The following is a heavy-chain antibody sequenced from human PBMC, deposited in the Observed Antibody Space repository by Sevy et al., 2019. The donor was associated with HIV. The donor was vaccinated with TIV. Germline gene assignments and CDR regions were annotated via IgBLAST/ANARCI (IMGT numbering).Heavy chain of an antibody. CDR3: ARGSSSSWSFDY. V-gene: IGHV3-13*01. J-gene: IGHJ4*02. CDR1: GFTFSSYD. Sequence: GGSLGLSCAASGFTFSSYDMHWVRQATGKGLEWVSAIGTAGDTYYPGSVKGRFTISRENAKNSLYLQMNSLRAGDTAVYYCARGSSSSWSFDYWGQGTLVTVSS. CDR2: IGTAGDT. D-gene: IGHD6-13*01.